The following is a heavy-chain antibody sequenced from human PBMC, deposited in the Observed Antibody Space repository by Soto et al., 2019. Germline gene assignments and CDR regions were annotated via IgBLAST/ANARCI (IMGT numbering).Heavy chain of an antibody. CDR3: AALNYDFCRGFLEPRNMDV. CDR1: GYTFTGYY. Sequence: VKVSCKASGYTFTGYYMHWVRQAPGQGLEWMGWINPNSGGTNYAQKLQGRLTMTRDTSISTAYMELSRLRSADTAVYYCAALNYDFCRGFLEPRNMDVWGQGPTVAVAS. J-gene: IGHJ6*02. D-gene: IGHD3-3*01. V-gene: IGHV1-2*02. CDR2: INPNSGGT.